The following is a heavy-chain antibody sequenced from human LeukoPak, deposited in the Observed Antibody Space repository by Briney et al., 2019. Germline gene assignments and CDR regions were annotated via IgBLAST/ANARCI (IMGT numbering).Heavy chain of an antibody. Sequence: QSGGSLRLSCAASGFTFSNFPMTWVRQAPGKGLEWVAVISYDGSDKYYADSVKGRFTISRDNSKNTLYLQMNSLRPEDTAVYYCARDWGRRYSSGWYGDFDYWGQGTLVTVSS. J-gene: IGHJ4*02. CDR2: ISYDGSDK. CDR3: ARDWGRRYSSGWYGDFDY. V-gene: IGHV3-30-3*01. D-gene: IGHD6-19*01. CDR1: GFTFSNFP.